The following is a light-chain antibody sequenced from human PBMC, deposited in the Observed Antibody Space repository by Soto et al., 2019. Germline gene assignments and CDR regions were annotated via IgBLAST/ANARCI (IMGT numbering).Light chain of an antibody. CDR1: QNFGSSY. CDR3: QQYSRWPIT. V-gene: IGKV3-20*01. J-gene: IGKJ5*01. Sequence: EIVLTQPPDTLSLSPAETATLSCRASQNFGSSYLAWYQQKRGQAPRFLIYGASSRATGIPDRFSGSGSGTEFSLTISSPQSEDFAVYYCQQYSRWPITFGQGTRLEIK. CDR2: GAS.